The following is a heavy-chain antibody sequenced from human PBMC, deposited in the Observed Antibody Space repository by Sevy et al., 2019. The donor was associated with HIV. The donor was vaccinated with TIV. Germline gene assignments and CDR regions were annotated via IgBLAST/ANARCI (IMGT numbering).Heavy chain of an antibody. V-gene: IGHV3-72*01. CDR3: ATHAGIAAAGRVFDY. Sequence: GGALRLSCAASGFTFSDHYMEWVRQAPGKGLEWVGRTRNKADSYTTEYAASVKGRFTISRDDSKTSLYLQMNSLKTEDTAVYYCATHAGIAAAGRVFDYWRQGSLVTVSS. J-gene: IGHJ4*02. CDR2: TRNKADSYTT. CDR1: GFTFSDHY. D-gene: IGHD6-13*01.